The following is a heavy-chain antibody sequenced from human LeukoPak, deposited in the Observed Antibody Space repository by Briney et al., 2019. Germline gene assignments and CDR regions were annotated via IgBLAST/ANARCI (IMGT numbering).Heavy chain of an antibody. CDR2: IYHSTRT. D-gene: IGHD1-26*01. CDR3: ARDPYSGRYGDYYYYYMDV. CDR1: GGSLSSNNW. J-gene: IGHJ6*03. V-gene: IGHV4-4*02. Sequence: SQTLSLTCAVSGGSLSSNNWWSWVRQPPGKGLEWIGEIYHSTRTNYNPSLKSRVTISQDKSKNQSSLKLSSVTAADTAVYYCARDPYSGRYGDYYYYYMDVWGKGTTVTISS.